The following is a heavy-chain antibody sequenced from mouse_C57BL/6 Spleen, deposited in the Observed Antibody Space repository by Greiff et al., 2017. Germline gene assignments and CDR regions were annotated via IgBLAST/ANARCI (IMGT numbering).Heavy chain of an antibody. CDR1: GYSFTGYY. CDR2: INPSTGGA. Sequence: VQLQQSGPELVKPGASVTISCKASGYSFTGYYLNWVKQSPEKSLEWIGEINPSTGGATYNQKFKAKATLTVDKSSSTAIMQLKRLTSEDSAVDYCAKNGDAAYWGQGTLVTVSA. V-gene: IGHV1-42*01. D-gene: IGHD4-1*01. J-gene: IGHJ3*01. CDR3: AKNGDAAY.